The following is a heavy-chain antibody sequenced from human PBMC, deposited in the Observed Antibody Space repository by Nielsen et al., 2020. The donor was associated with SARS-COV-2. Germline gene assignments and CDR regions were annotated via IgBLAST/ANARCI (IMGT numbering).Heavy chain of an antibody. J-gene: IGHJ3*02. V-gene: IGHV4-39*07. Sequence: WIRQPPGKGLEWIGSIYYSGSTYYNPSLKSRVTISVDTSKNQFSLKLSSVTAADTAVYYCARDLMKYCSGGSCYSDAFDIWGQGTMVTVSS. CDR3: ARDLMKYCSGGSCYSDAFDI. D-gene: IGHD2-15*01. CDR2: IYYSGST.